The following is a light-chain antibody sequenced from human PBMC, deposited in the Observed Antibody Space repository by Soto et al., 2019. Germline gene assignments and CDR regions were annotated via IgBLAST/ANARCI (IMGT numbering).Light chain of an antibody. Sequence: EIVLTQSPGNLALSPGDRATLSCRASQSVSSSYLAWYQQKTGQAPRLLIYDASNRATGIPARFSGSGSGTDFTLTISSLEPEDFAVYYCQQRSNWPWTFGQGTKVDI. CDR2: DAS. CDR3: QQRSNWPWT. CDR1: QSVSSSY. J-gene: IGKJ1*01. V-gene: IGKV3D-20*02.